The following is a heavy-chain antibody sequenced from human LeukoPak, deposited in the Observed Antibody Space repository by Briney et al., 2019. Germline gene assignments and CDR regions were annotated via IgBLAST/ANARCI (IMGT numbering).Heavy chain of an antibody. V-gene: IGHV3-23*01. CDR3: AKDPGFGEMDWFDP. Sequence: GGSLRLSCAASGFTFTNYGMSWVRQFPGKGLEWVSAINGNGVSTFYADSVKGRFTIFRDNSKNTVYLQMNSLRAEDTAVYYCAKDPGFGEMDWFDPWGQGTLVTVSS. D-gene: IGHD3-10*01. CDR1: GFTFTNYG. CDR2: INGNGVST. J-gene: IGHJ5*02.